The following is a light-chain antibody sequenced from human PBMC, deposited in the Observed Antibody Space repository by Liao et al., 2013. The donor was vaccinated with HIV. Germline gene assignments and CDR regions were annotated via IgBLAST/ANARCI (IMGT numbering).Light chain of an antibody. J-gene: IGLJ2*01. CDR2: QDR. CDR3: QAWDSRADVV. Sequence: SYELTQPPSVSVSPGQTASITCSGDELGDKYACWYQQKPGQSPVLVIYQDRKRPSGIPERFSGSYSGNTATLTISGTQAMDEADYFCQAWDSRADVVFGGGTKLTVL. CDR1: ELGDKY. V-gene: IGLV3-1*01.